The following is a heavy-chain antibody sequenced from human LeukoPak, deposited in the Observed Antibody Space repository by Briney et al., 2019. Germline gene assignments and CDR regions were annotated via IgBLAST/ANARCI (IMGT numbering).Heavy chain of an antibody. J-gene: IGHJ3*02. CDR1: GGSISSYY. Sequence: SETLSLTCTVSGGSISSYYWSWIRQPAGKGLEWIGRIYTSGSTNYNPSLKSRVTMSVDTSKNQFSPKLSSVTAADTAVYYCARLYPRNNDAFDIWAKGQWSPSLQ. D-gene: IGHD2-8*01. V-gene: IGHV4-4*07. CDR3: ARLYPRNNDAFDI. CDR2: IYTSGST.